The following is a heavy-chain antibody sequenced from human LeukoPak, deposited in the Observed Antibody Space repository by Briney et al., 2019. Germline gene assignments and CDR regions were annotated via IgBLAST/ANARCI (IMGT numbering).Heavy chain of an antibody. CDR3: ARNRIAAAGVFWGAYYYYYMDV. CDR1: GFTFSSYS. Sequence: GGSLGLSCAASGFTFSSYSINWVRQAPGKGLDWVLSISSSSTYIYYADSVKGRFTISRDNAKNSLYLQMNSLRAEDTAVYYCARNRIAAAGVFWGAYYYYYMDVWGKGTTVTVSS. D-gene: IGHD6-13*01. CDR2: ISSSSTYI. J-gene: IGHJ6*03. V-gene: IGHV3-21*01.